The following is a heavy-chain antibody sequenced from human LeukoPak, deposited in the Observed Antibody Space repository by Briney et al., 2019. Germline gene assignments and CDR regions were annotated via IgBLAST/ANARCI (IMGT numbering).Heavy chain of an antibody. Sequence: GGSLRLSCAASGFTFSSYSMNWVRQAPGKGLEWVSSISSSSSYIYYADSVKGRFTISRDNAKNSLYLQMNSLRAEDTAVYYCPRVSGSSSYPKNNWFDPWGQGTLLTVSS. V-gene: IGHV3-21*01. J-gene: IGHJ5*02. D-gene: IGHD6-6*01. CDR1: GFTFSSYS. CDR2: ISSSSSYI. CDR3: PRVSGSSSYPKNNWFDP.